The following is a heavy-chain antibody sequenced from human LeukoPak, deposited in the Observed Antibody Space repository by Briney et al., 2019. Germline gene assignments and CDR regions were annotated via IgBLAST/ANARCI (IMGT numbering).Heavy chain of an antibody. J-gene: IGHJ6*02. CDR2: INHSGST. Sequence: SGTLSLTCAVSGGSISTNNWWSWVRPPPGKGLEWIGEINHSGSTNYNPSLKSRVTISVDTSKNQFSLKLSSVTAADTAVYYCARGSGPSSGYCSGGSCYSDDYYGMDVWGQGTTVTVSS. D-gene: IGHD2-15*01. V-gene: IGHV4-4*02. CDR1: GGSISTNNW. CDR3: ARGSGPSSGYCSGGSCYSDDYYGMDV.